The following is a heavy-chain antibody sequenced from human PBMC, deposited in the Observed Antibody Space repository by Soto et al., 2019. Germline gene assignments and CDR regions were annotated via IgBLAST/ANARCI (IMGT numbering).Heavy chain of an antibody. CDR1: GGSISSGGYS. CDR3: ARDHLGAYHAFDI. D-gene: IGHD7-27*01. Sequence: QLQLQESGSGLVKPSQTLSLTCAVSGGSISSGGYSWSWIRQPPGKGLEWIGYIYHSGSAYYNPSLKSRVTISVDRSKNQFSLKLSSVTAADTAVYYCARDHLGAYHAFDIWGQGTMVTVSS. V-gene: IGHV4-30-2*01. CDR2: IYHSGSA. J-gene: IGHJ3*02.